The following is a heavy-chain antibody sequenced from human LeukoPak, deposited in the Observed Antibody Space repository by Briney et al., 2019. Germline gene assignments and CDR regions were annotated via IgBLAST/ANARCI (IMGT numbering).Heavy chain of an antibody. CDR2: ISDGGSTK. CDR3: ATGSVRAPDY. D-gene: IGHD3-10*01. V-gene: IGHV3-30*03. CDR1: GFTFSSYS. J-gene: IGHJ4*02. Sequence: GGSLRLSCAASGFTFSSYSIHWVRQAPGKGLEWVAVISDGGSTKYYADSVKGRFTISRDNSKNTLFMQMNSLRAEDTAVYYCATGSVRAPDYWGQGTLVSVSS.